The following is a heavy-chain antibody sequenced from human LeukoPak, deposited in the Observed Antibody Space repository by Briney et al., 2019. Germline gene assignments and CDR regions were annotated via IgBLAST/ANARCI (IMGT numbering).Heavy chain of an antibody. CDR2: IYYSGST. J-gene: IGHJ6*02. D-gene: IGHD2-2*01. CDR3: ARHVLPVVVPAAMRGYYYYGMDV. V-gene: IGHV4-28*01. CDR1: GYSISSNNW. Sequence: SHTLSLTCAVSGYSISSNNWWAWIRPPPGKGLEWIGYIYYSGSTSYNPYNPSLTSRVTMSVDTSKNQFSLKLSSVTAADTAVYYCARHVLPVVVPAAMRGYYYYGMDVWGQGTTVTVSS.